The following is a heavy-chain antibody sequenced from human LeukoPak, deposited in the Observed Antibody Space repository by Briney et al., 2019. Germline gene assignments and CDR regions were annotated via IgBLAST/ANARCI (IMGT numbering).Heavy chain of an antibody. D-gene: IGHD6-19*01. CDR3: ARESYSSGWQISYYYYGMDV. CDR2: ISAYNGNT. CDR1: GYTFTSYG. V-gene: IGHV1-18*01. J-gene: IGHJ6*02. Sequence: ASVKVSCKASGYTFTSYGISWVRQAPGQGLEWMEWISAYNGNTNYAQKLQGSVTMTTDTSTSTAYMELRSLRSDATAVYYCARESYSSGWQISYYYYGMDVWGQGTTVTVSS.